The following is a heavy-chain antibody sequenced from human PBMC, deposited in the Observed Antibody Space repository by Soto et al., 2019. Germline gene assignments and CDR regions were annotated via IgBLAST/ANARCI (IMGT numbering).Heavy chain of an antibody. CDR2: IYYSGST. D-gene: IGHD2-2*01. CDR3: ARVVVPAANYYYYMDV. CDR1: GGSISSYY. V-gene: IGHV4-59*01. Sequence: SETLSLTCTVSGGSISSYYWSWIRQPPGKGLEWIGYIYYSGSTNYNPSLKSRVTISVDTSKNQFSLKLSSVTAADTAVYYCARVVVPAANYYYYMDVWGKGTTVTVSS. J-gene: IGHJ6*03.